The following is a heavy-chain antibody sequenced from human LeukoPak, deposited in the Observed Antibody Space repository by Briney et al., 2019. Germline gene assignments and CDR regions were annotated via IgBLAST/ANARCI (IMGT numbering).Heavy chain of an antibody. D-gene: IGHD3-22*01. V-gene: IGHV1-69*04. J-gene: IGHJ4*02. CDR1: GGTFSSYA. CDR2: IIPILGIA. CDR3: AATNYYDSSGRMPPNY. Sequence: SVKVSCKASGGTFSSYAISWVRQAPGQGLEWMGRIIPILGIANYAQKFQGRVTITADKSTSTAYMELSSLRSEDTAVYYCAATNYYDSSGRMPPNYWGQGTLVTVPS.